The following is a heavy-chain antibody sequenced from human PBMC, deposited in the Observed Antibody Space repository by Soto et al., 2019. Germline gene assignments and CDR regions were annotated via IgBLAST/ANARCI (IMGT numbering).Heavy chain of an antibody. D-gene: IGHD4-17*01. J-gene: IGHJ3*02. Sequence: VGSLRLSCAAFGLTVSGKKYMAWVRQAPGKGLEWVSALYDVDGTYYADSVKGRFTTSRDSSKTTVYLQMNSLRPDDTAVYYCASWPLREHAYVIWCPGTTVTV. CDR3: ASWPLREHAYVI. V-gene: IGHV3-53*01. CDR1: GLTVSGKKY. CDR2: LYDVDGT.